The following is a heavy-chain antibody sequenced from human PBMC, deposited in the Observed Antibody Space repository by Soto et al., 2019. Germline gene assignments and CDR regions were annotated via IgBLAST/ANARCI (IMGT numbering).Heavy chain of an antibody. CDR3: ARGFLEWPNWFDP. CDR1: GGSISSYY. Sequence: SDTLSLTCTVSGGSISSYYWSWIRQPPGKGLEWIGYIYYSGSTNYNPSLKSRVTISVDTSKNQFSLKLSSVTAADTAVYYCARGFLEWPNWFDPWGQGTLVTVSS. CDR2: IYYSGST. J-gene: IGHJ5*02. V-gene: IGHV4-59*01. D-gene: IGHD3-3*01.